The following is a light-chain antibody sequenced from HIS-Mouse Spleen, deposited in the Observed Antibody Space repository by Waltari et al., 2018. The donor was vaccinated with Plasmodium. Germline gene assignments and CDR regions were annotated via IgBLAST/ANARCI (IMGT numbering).Light chain of an antibody. CDR1: QSVSSN. CDR3: QQYNNWSFT. V-gene: IGKV3-15*01. J-gene: IGKJ3*01. CDR2: GAS. Sequence: IVMTKSPATLPVPPGERVTPSCRASQSVSSNLAWYQQKPGQAPRLLIYGASTRATGIPARFSGSGSGTEFTLTISSLQSEDFAVYYCQQYNNWSFTFGPGTKVDIK.